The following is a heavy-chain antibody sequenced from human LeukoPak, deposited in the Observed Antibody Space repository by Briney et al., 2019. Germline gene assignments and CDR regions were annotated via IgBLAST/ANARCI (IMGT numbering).Heavy chain of an antibody. CDR1: GFTFSDHY. Sequence: PGGSLRLSCAVSGFTFSDHYMDWVRQAPGKGLEWVANIKQDGSEKYYVDSVKGRFTISRDNAKNSLYLQMNSLRAEDTAVYYCAREEWELLRYYYYYMDVWGKGTTVTVSS. CDR3: AREEWELLRYYYYYMDV. V-gene: IGHV3-7*01. CDR2: IKQDGSEK. D-gene: IGHD1-26*01. J-gene: IGHJ6*03.